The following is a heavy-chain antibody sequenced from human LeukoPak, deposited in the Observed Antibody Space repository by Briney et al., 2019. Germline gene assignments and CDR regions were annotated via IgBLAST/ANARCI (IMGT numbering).Heavy chain of an antibody. Sequence: PGGSLRFSCAASGFTISNNYMSWVRQAPGKGLEWVSVLYSGGSTYYADSVKGRFTISRDNSKNTLYLQMNNLRTEDTAVYYCARERQLERTSDPWGQGTLVTVSS. V-gene: IGHV3-66*01. D-gene: IGHD1-1*01. J-gene: IGHJ5*02. CDR1: GFTISNNY. CDR2: LYSGGST. CDR3: ARERQLERTSDP.